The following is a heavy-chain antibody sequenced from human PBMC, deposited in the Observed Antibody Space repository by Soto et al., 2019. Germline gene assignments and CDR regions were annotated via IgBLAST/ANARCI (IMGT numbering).Heavy chain of an antibody. CDR2: ISGSGGST. J-gene: IGHJ3*02. V-gene: IGHV3-23*01. D-gene: IGHD3-22*01. CDR3: AKDHYYDSSGYYDAFDI. CDR1: GFTFSSYA. Sequence: GGSLRLSCAASGFTFSSYAMSWVRQAPGKGLEWVSAISGSGGSTYYADSVKGRFTISRDNSKNTLYLQMNSLRAEDMAVYYCAKDHYYDSSGYYDAFDIWGQGTMVTVSS.